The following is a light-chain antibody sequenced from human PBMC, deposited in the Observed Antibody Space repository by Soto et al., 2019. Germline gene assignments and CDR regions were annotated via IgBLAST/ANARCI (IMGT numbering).Light chain of an antibody. CDR3: QQLNSYPRT. J-gene: IGKJ4*01. CDR1: QSNSSY. CDR2: AAS. V-gene: IGKV1-39*01. Sequence: DIQMTQSPSSLSASVGDRVTITCRASQSNSSYLNWYQQKPGKAPKLLIYAASSLQSGVPSRFSGSGSGTDFTLTISSLQPEDFATYYCQQLNSYPRTFGGGTKV.